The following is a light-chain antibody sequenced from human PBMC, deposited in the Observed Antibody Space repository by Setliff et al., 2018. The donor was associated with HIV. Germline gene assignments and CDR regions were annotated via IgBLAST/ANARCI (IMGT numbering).Light chain of an antibody. CDR3: GTWDSSLIAEV. CDR1: SSNIGNNF. Sequence: QSVLTQPPSVSAAPGQKVTISCSGSSSNIGNNFVSWYQQLPGTAPKLLIYEDNKRPSGIPDRFSGSKSGTSATLGITGLQTGDEADYYCGTWDSSLIAEVLGGGT. V-gene: IGLV1-51*02. J-gene: IGLJ3*02. CDR2: EDN.